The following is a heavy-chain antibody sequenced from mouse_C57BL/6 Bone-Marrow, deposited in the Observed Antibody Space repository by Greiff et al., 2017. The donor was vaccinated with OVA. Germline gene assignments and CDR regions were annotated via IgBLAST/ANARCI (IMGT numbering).Heavy chain of an antibody. V-gene: IGHV6-6*01. CDR1: GFTFSDAW. CDR3: TREGQLRLWFAY. J-gene: IGHJ3*01. Sequence: DVKVEESGGGLVQPGGSMKLSCAASGFTFSDAWMDWVRQSPEKGLEWVAEIRNKANNHATYYAESVKGRFTISRDDSKSSVYLQMNSLRAEDTGIYYCTREGQLRLWFAYWGQGTLVTVSA. CDR2: IRNKANNHAT. D-gene: IGHD3-2*02.